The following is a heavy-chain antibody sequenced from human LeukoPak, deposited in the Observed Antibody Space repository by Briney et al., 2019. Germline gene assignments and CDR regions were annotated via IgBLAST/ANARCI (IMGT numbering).Heavy chain of an antibody. D-gene: IGHD3-16*01. CDR3: ARGGGLDA. CDR1: GFTFSSYW. J-gene: IGHJ6*02. V-gene: IGHV3-7*03. Sequence: GSLSLSCAASGFTFSSYWMNWARQAPGKGLEWVASINHNGNVNYYVDSVKGRFTISRDNAKNSLYLQMSNLRAEDTAVYFCARGGGLDAWGQGATVTVSS. CDR2: INHNGNVN.